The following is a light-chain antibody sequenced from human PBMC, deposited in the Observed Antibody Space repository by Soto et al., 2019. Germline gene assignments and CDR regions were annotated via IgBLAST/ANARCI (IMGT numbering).Light chain of an antibody. J-gene: IGKJ5*01. CDR3: QQYNNWPLT. Sequence: EIVMTQSPATLSVYPGERATLYCRASQSVSSNLAWYQQKPGQAPRLLIYGASTRATGIPARFSGSGSGTEFTLTISSLQSEDFAVYYCQQYNNWPLTFGQGTRLEIK. V-gene: IGKV3-15*01. CDR1: QSVSSN. CDR2: GAS.